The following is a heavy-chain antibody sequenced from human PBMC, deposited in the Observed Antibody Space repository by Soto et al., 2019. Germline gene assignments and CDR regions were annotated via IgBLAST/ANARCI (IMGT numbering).Heavy chain of an antibody. Sequence: QVQLQESGPGLVKPSQTLSLTCTVSGGSISSGDYYWSWIRQPPGKGLEWIGYIYYSGSTYYNPSLKSRVTISVDTSKHQVSLKLSSVTAADTAVYYCASELPQKNAFDYWGQGTLVTVSS. J-gene: IGHJ4*02. CDR2: IYYSGST. V-gene: IGHV4-30-4*01. CDR1: GGSISSGDYY. D-gene: IGHD1-26*01. CDR3: ASELPQKNAFDY.